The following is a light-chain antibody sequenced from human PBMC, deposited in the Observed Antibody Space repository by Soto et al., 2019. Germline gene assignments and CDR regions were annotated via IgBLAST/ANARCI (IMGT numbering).Light chain of an antibody. CDR1: QSVSSSD. CDR2: GAS. J-gene: IGKJ1*01. Sequence: ELGLTQSPCTLSLSPGERATRTCRASQSVSSSDLAWYPQKPGQAPRLLIYGASSRATGIPDRFSGSGSGTEFTLTIRRLEPEDFAVYSCQQYGSSPPVTFGQGTKVEIK. CDR3: QQYGSSPPVT. V-gene: IGKV3-20*01.